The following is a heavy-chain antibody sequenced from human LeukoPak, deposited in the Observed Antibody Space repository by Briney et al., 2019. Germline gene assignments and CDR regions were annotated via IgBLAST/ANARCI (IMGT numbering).Heavy chain of an antibody. V-gene: IGHV4-59*08. J-gene: IGHJ2*01. CDR3: ARSPFVGGVGATSWYFDL. D-gene: IGHD1-26*01. CDR2: IYSSADI. CDR1: GASITSYY. Sequence: SETLSLTCTVSGASITSYYWTWIRQPPGKELEWIGNIYSSADINFNPSLKSRVTISLDASKRQFSLKLNSVSAADTAIYYCARSPFVGGVGATSWYFDLWGRGALVTVSS.